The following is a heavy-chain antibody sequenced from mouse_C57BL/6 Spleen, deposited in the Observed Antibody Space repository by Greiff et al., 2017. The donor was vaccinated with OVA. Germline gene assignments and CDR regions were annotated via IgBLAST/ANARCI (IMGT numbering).Heavy chain of an antibody. CDR1: GYTFTSYW. Sequence: QVQLQQPGAELVKPGASVKMSCKASGYTFTSYWITWVKRRPGQGLGGIGDIYPGSGSTNYNEKFKSKATLTVDTSSSTAYMQLSSLTSEDSAVYYCARWSWDFDYWGQGTTLTVSS. CDR3: ARWSWDFDY. CDR2: IYPGSGST. D-gene: IGHD4-1*01. J-gene: IGHJ2*01. V-gene: IGHV1-55*01.